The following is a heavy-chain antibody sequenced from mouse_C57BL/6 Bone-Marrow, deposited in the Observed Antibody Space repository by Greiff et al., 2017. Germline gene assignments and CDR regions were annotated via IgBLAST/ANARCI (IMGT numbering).Heavy chain of an antibody. CDR1: GYTFTSYG. CDR3: ARGQLRPYYFDY. V-gene: IGHV1-81*01. CDR2: IYPRSGNT. Sequence: VQLQQSGAELARPGASVKLSCTASGYTFTSYGISWVKQRTGQGLEWIGEIYPRSGNTYYNEKFKGKATLTADKSSSTAYMELRSLTSEDSAVYFCARGQLRPYYFDYWGQGTTLTVSS. D-gene: IGHD3-2*02. J-gene: IGHJ2*01.